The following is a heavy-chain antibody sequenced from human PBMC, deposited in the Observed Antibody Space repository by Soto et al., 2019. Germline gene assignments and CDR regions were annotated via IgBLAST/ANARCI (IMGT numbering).Heavy chain of an antibody. D-gene: IGHD3-10*01. Sequence: PSEPLSLTCTVSGGSISSSSYYWGWIRQPPGKGLEWIGSIYHGGSTFYNPSLKSRVTIYVDRSKNQFSLKLSSVTAADTAVYYCARQGEKYYGAGSYYTFKWSDPWGQGSPVTV. CDR1: GGSISSSSYY. CDR2: IYHGGST. V-gene: IGHV4-39*01. CDR3: ARQGEKYYGAGSYYTFKWSDP. J-gene: IGHJ5*02.